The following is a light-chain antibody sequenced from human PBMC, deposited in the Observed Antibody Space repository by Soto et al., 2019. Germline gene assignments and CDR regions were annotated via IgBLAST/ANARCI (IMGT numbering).Light chain of an antibody. CDR1: QTVSITY. CDR3: QQYGSSP. CDR2: GAS. Sequence: VLAQCPGTLSFSPGASATPPYRASQTVSITYLTWYQQKPGQAPRLLIFGASKRATGIPDRFSGSGSETDFTLTISRLEPEDFAVYYCQQYGSSPFGGGTKV. V-gene: IGKV3-20*01. J-gene: IGKJ4*01.